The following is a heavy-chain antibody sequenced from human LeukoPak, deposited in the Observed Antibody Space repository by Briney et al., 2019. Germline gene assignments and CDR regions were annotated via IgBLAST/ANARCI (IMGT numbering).Heavy chain of an antibody. Sequence: GGSLRLSCAASGFPLSSYSMHWVRQAPGNGLEWVAVISNDGSHKYYADSVKGRFIISRDNSKNTLSLQMNTLRPDDTAVFYCARDPNRLADYGGDYFDHWGQGTLVTVSS. D-gene: IGHD4-23*01. J-gene: IGHJ4*02. CDR3: ARDPNRLADYGGDYFDH. CDR1: GFPLSSYS. V-gene: IGHV3-30*04. CDR2: ISNDGSHK.